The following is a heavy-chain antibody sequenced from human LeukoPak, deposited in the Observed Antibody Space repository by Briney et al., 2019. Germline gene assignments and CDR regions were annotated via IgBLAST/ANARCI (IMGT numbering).Heavy chain of an antibody. CDR3: ARVGSYGSGFDP. Sequence: ASVKVYCKASGGTFSSYTISWVRQAPGQGLEWMGWISAYNGNTNYAQKLQGRVTMTTDTSTSTAYMELRSLRSDDTAVYYCARVGSYGSGFDPWGQGTLVTVSS. CDR1: GGTFSSYT. D-gene: IGHD3-10*01. CDR2: ISAYNGNT. V-gene: IGHV1-18*01. J-gene: IGHJ5*02.